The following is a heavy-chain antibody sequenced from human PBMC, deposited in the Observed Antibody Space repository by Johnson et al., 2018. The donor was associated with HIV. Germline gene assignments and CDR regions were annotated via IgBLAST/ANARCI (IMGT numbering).Heavy chain of an antibody. CDR3: AREQATLFFRASGAAFNI. Sequence: VQLVESGGGLVQPGGSLRLSSAASAFTFSSYAMPWVRQAPGKALEWISYLSSSGSPIYHAESVKGQFTISRDNAKNSLYLQMNSLRVEDTAVYYCAREQATLFFRASGAAFNIWGQGTTVTVSS. CDR1: AFTFSSYA. J-gene: IGHJ3*02. D-gene: IGHD3-3*01. CDR2: LSSSGSPI. V-gene: IGHV3-48*04.